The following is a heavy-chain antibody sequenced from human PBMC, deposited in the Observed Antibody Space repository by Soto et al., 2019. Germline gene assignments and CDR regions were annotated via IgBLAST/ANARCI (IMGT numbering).Heavy chain of an antibody. CDR3: ARGRYYDSSGYYYI. CDR1: GGSISSGDYY. D-gene: IGHD3-22*01. J-gene: IGHJ4*02. V-gene: IGHV4-30-4*01. Sequence: SETLSLTCTVSGGSISSGDYYWSWIRQPPRKGLEWIGYIYYSGSTYYNPSLKSRVTISVDTSKNQFSLKLSSVTAADTAVYYCARGRYYDSSGYYYIWGQGTLVTVSS. CDR2: IYYSGST.